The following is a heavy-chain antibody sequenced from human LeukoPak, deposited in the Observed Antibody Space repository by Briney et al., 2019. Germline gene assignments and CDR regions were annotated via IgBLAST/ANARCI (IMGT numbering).Heavy chain of an antibody. CDR2: ISSSSDYT. CDR1: GFTFSDYH. D-gene: IGHD2-15*01. CDR3: ARVGCRGGSCSSRGDYYYGMDV. Sequence: PGGSLRLSCAASGFTFSDYHMSWIRQAPGKGLEWVSYISSSSDYTNYADSVKGRFTISRDNAKNSLFLQMNSLRAEDTAVYYCARVGCRGGSCSSRGDYYYGMDVWGQGTTVTVSS. J-gene: IGHJ6*02. V-gene: IGHV3-11*06.